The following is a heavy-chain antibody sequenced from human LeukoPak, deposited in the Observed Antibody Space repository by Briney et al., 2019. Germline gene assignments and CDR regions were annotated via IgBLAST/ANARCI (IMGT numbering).Heavy chain of an antibody. CDR3: AKEGHIVVVTAIPALYYFDY. J-gene: IGHJ4*02. CDR1: GFTFSSYA. V-gene: IGHV3-23*01. Sequence: GGSLRLSCAASGFTFSSYAISWVRQAPGKGLEWVSAISGSGGSTYYADSVKGRFTISRDNSKNTLYLQMNSLRAEDTAVYYCAKEGHIVVVTAIPALYYFDYWGQGTLVTVSS. D-gene: IGHD2-21*02. CDR2: ISGSGGST.